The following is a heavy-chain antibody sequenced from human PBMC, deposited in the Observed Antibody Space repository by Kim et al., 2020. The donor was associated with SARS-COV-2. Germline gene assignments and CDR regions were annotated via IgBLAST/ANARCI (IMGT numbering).Heavy chain of an antibody. CDR2: INWNSGSI. CDR3: AKMGAVKSYFFYGMDV. D-gene: IGHD3-3*01. V-gene: IGHV3-9*02. Sequence: GGSLRLSCAASGFIPGDYVMHWVRQAPGKGLEWVSGINWNSGSIGYADSVKGRFTISRDNANKSLYLQMNSLRPEDTALYYCAKMGAVKSYFFYGMDVWGQGTTVTVSS. J-gene: IGHJ6*02. CDR1: GFIPGDYV.